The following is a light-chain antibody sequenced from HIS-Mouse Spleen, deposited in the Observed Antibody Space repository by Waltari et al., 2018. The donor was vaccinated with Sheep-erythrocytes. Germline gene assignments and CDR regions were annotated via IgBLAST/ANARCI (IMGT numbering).Light chain of an antibody. J-gene: IGLJ3*02. Sequence: SYELTQPPSVSVSPGQTASITCSGDKLGDKYACWYQQKPGQSPVLVIYQDSKRPSGIPGSFSGSNSGNTATLTIRGTQAMDEADYYCQAWDSSTAWVFGRGTKLTVL. CDR1: KLGDKY. V-gene: IGLV3-1*01. CDR2: QDS. CDR3: QAWDSSTAWV.